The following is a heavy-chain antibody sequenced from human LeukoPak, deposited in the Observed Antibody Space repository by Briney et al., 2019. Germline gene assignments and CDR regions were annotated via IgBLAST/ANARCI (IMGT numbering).Heavy chain of an antibody. V-gene: IGHV4-59*01. CDR2: IYYRGST. J-gene: IGHJ3*02. Sequence: SETLSLTCTVSGGSISSYYWSWIRQPPGKGLEWIGYIYYRGSTNYNPSLKSRVTISVDTSKNQFSLKLSSVTAADTAVYYCARGQQWLSLGAFDIWGQGTMVTVSS. CDR1: GGSISSYY. D-gene: IGHD6-19*01. CDR3: ARGQQWLSLGAFDI.